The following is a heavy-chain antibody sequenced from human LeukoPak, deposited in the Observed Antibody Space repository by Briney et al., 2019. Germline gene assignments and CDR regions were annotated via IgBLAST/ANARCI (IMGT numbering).Heavy chain of an antibody. CDR1: GFTFRSYS. V-gene: IGHV3-21*01. J-gene: IGHJ6*03. D-gene: IGHD2-8*01. Sequence: GSLRLSCAASGFTFRSYSMNWVRQTPGKGLEWVSSITSSSRYMFYADSVKGRFTISRDNAKNSRYLQMNSLRAEDTAVYYCARDVLDCPNGVCYPYYNYYMDVWGKGTTVTVSS. CDR2: ITSSSRYM. CDR3: ARDVLDCPNGVCYPYYNYYMDV.